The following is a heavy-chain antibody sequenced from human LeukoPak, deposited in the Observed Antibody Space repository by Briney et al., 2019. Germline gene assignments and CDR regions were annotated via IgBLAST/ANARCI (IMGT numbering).Heavy chain of an antibody. J-gene: IGHJ4*02. CDR3: TGATESY. D-gene: IGHD1-26*01. V-gene: IGHV3-23*01. CDR2: ISGSGGST. CDR1: GFLFIRHS. Sequence: GGSLRLSCEGSGFLFIRHSMSWVRQAPGKGLEWVSAISGSGGSTYYADSVKGRFTISRDNSNNTLYLQMNSLRAEDTAVYYCTGATESYWGQGTLVTVSS.